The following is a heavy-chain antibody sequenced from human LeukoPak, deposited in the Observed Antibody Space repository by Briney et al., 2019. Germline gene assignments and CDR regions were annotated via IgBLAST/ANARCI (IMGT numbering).Heavy chain of an antibody. Sequence: SETLSLTCTVSGGSISSYYWSWIRQPPGKGLEWIGYTYYSGSTNYNPSLKSRVTISVDTSKNQFSLKLSSVTAADTAVYYCARDTRAVAGTGLDPWGQGTLVTVSS. CDR3: ARDTRAVAGTGLDP. V-gene: IGHV4-59*01. J-gene: IGHJ5*02. D-gene: IGHD6-19*01. CDR2: TYYSGST. CDR1: GGSISSYY.